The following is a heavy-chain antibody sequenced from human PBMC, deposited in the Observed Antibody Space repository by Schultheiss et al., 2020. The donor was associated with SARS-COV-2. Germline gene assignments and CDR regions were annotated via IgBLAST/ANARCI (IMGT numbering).Heavy chain of an antibody. CDR2: IRYGGSNK. Sequence: GGSLRLSCAASGFTFSSFGMHWVRQAPGKGLEWVAFIRYGGSNKYYEDSLKGRFTISRDNSKNTLYLQMNSLRAEDTAVYYCARDRGWYYFDYWGQGTLVTVSS. CDR1: GFTFSSFG. V-gene: IGHV3-30*02. CDR3: ARDRGWYYFDY. D-gene: IGHD6-19*01. J-gene: IGHJ4*02.